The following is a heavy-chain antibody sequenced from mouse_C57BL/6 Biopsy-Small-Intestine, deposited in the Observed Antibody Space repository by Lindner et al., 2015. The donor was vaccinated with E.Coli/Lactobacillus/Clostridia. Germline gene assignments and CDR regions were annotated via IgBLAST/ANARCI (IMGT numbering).Heavy chain of an antibody. Sequence: VQLQESGAELVRPGASVKLSCTASGFNIKDDYMHWVKQRPEQGLEWIGRIDPANGNTKYAPKFQDKATITADTSSNTAYLQLSSLTSEDTAVYYCASYYSKQYYFDYWGQGHHSHSLL. CDR1: GFNIKDDY. CDR2: IDPANGNT. V-gene: IGHV14-3*01. CDR3: ASYYSKQYYFDY. J-gene: IGHJ2*01. D-gene: IGHD2-5*01.